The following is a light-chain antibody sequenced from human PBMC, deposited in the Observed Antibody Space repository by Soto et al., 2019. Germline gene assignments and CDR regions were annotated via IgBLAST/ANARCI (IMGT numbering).Light chain of an antibody. CDR3: NAQADNGKHV. CDR2: EVS. Sequence: QSALTQPPSASGSPGQSVTISCTGNSNDVGHSSFISWYQQHPGKGPKLIIYEVSKRLSGVPDRFSGSKSGNTASLSVSGLQDEDEADYFCNAQADNGKHVFGTGTKVTVL. J-gene: IGLJ1*01. V-gene: IGLV2-8*01. CDR1: SNDVGHSSF.